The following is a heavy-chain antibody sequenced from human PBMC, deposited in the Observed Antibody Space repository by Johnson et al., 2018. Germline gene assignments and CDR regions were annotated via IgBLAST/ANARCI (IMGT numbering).Heavy chain of an antibody. J-gene: IGHJ6*02. CDR2: LSYDGSNK. D-gene: IGHD3-3*01. V-gene: IGHV3-30*03. Sequence: VQLLESGGGVVQPGRSLRLSCAASGFTFSSYGMHWVRQAPGTGLEWVAVLSYDGSNKYYEDSVKGRFTNSRDNSKTTLYLQMNSLRAEDTAVYYCARVPYDFWSGYTMVPPYGMDVWGQGTTVTVSS. CDR3: ARVPYDFWSGYTMVPPYGMDV. CDR1: GFTFSSYG.